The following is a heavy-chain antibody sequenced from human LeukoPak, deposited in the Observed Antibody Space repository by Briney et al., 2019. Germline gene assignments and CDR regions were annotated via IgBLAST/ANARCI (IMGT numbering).Heavy chain of an antibody. CDR2: IYHGGNT. J-gene: IGHJ5*02. Sequence: PSETLSLTCAVSGYSIISGYYWGWVRQPPGKRLEWIGSIYHGGNTIYNPSLKSRVTMSVDTSKNQFSLSLSSVTAADTAVYHCAFHVERTMAANNYFDPWGQGILVTVSS. V-gene: IGHV4-38-2*01. CDR3: AFHVERTMAANNYFDP. CDR1: GYSIISGYY. D-gene: IGHD5-18*01.